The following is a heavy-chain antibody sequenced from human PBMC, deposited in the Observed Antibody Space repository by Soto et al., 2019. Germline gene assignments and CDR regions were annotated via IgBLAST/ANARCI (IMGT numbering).Heavy chain of an antibody. CDR3: ASRPFYYYGLDV. CDR1: GGSFSGYS. J-gene: IGHJ6*02. V-gene: IGHV4-30-2*01. CDR2: VYHTGNA. Sequence: PSETLSLTCAVYGGSFSGYSWSWIRQPPGKALEWIGYVYHTGNAYPKPSLKSRVTISLDRSKNQFSLKMTSVTAADTALYYCASRPFYYYGLDVWGQGTTVTVSS.